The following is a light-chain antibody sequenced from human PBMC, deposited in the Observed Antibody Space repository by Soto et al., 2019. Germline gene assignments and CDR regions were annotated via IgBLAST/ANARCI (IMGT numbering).Light chain of an antibody. Sequence: EVVMTQSPATLSVSPGERATLSCRASQSVTTNMAWYQQKPGQAPRLLIYRASPRATGIPARFSGRGSGADFTLIISSLQFEDLAVYSSQQYNSWPRWTFGQGTKVDIK. V-gene: IGKV3-15*01. CDR2: RAS. CDR3: QQYNSWPRWT. CDR1: QSVTTN. J-gene: IGKJ1*01.